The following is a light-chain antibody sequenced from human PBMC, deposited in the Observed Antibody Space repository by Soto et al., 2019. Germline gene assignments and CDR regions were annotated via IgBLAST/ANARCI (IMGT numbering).Light chain of an antibody. Sequence: QSALTQPASVSGSPGQSITISCTGTSSDVSWYQQHPGKAPKLMIYEVSNRPSGVSNRFSGSKSGNTASLTISGLQTEDEADYYCSSYTSDIPRIGTGTKVT. CDR2: EVS. CDR1: SSDV. V-gene: IGLV2-14*01. J-gene: IGLJ1*01. CDR3: SSYTSDIPR.